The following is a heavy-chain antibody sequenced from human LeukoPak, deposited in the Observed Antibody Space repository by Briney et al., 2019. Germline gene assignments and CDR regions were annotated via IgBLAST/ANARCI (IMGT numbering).Heavy chain of an antibody. CDR1: GGSFSGYY. CDR2: INHSGST. D-gene: IGHD5-12*01. V-gene: IGHV4-34*01. J-gene: IGHJ6*03. CDR3: ARGGGPRIVATIPYYYYYMDV. Sequence: SETLSLTCAVYGGSFSGYYWSWIRQPPGKGLEWIGEINHSGSTNYNPSLKSRVTISVDTSKNQFSLKLSSVTAADTAVYYCARGGGPRIVATIPYYYYYMDVWGKGTTVTVSS.